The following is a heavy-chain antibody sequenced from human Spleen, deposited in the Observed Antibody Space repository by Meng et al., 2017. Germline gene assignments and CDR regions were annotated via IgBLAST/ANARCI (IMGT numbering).Heavy chain of an antibody. CDR1: RFTFSSYW. CDR2: IKQAGSEK. D-gene: IGHD2-15*01. J-gene: IGHJ4*02. V-gene: IGHV3-7*01. CDR3: ARDAIGYCSGGSCYRGYSFDY. Sequence: GGSLRLSCAASRFTFSSYWMSWVRQAPGKGLEWVANIKQAGSEKYYVDSVKGRFTISRDNAKNSLYLLLNSLRAEDTAVYYCARDAIGYCSGGSCYRGYSFDYWGQGTLVNVSS.